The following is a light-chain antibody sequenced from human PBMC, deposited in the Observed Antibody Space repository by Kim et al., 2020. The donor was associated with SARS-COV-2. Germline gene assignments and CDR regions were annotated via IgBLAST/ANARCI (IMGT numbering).Light chain of an antibody. CDR3: SAWDSSLSAWV. J-gene: IGLJ3*02. V-gene: IGLV10-54*04. Sequence: TAPFPCTATSTNVASPQAPGLQHHPGHPPTPRSYRNNTRSSGISGRFSASRSGNTAPLPITGLQPEDEADYYCSAWDSSLSAWVFGGGTQLTVL. CDR2: RNN. CDR1: STNVASPQ.